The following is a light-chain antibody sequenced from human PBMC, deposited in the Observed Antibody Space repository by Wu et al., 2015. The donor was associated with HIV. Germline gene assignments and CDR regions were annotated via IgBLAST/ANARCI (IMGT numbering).Light chain of an antibody. Sequence: LTQSPGSLSLSPGQRATFSCKSSQSLASNYLAWYQYKVGQAPRLLIYGASSRATDIPDRFSGSGSGTDFTLTISRLEPEDFAFYYCQQYDSSPITFGQGTRLEIK. J-gene: IGKJ5*01. CDR1: QSLASNY. V-gene: IGKV3-20*01. CDR3: QQYDSSPIT. CDR2: GAS.